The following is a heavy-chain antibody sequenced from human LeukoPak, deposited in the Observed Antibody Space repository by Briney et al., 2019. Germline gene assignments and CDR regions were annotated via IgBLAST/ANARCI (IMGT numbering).Heavy chain of an antibody. D-gene: IGHD3-10*01. CDR1: GFPFSSYA. CDR3: AKGRGRLNVNRGVYNYHYYMEV. CDR2: FSGSCGST. Sequence: PGGSLRLSCAASGFPFSSYAMSWLRQAPGKGLEWLSAFSGSCGSTYYADSVKGRFTISRDNSKNTLYLQMNSLRAEDTAVYYCAKGRGRLNVNRGVYNYHYYMEVWGTGTTVIVS. V-gene: IGHV3-23*01. J-gene: IGHJ6*03.